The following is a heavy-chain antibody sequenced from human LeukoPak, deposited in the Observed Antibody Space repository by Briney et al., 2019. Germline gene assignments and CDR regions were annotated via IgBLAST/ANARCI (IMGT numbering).Heavy chain of an antibody. CDR2: IWHDGSNK. CDR3: AAGRDGYNILIDY. CDR1: GFTFSSYG. J-gene: IGHJ4*02. Sequence: GGSLRLSCAASGFTFSSYGMHWVRQAPGKGLEWVAVIWHDGSNKYYADSVKGRFTISRDNSKNTLYLQMNSLRAEDTAVYYCAAGRDGYNILIDYWGQGTLVTVSS. V-gene: IGHV3-33*01. D-gene: IGHD5-12*01.